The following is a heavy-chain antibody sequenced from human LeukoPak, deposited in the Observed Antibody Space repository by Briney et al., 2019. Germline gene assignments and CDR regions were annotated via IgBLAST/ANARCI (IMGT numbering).Heavy chain of an antibody. J-gene: IGHJ4*02. D-gene: IGHD3-22*01. Sequence: PSETLSLTCTVSGGSISSSSYYWGWIRQPPGKGLEWIGSIYYSGSTYYNPSLKSRVTISVDTSKNQFSLKLSSVTAADTAVYYCARAYDSSGYFDYWGQGTLVTVSS. V-gene: IGHV4-39*07. CDR2: IYYSGST. CDR3: ARAYDSSGYFDY. CDR1: GGSISSSSYY.